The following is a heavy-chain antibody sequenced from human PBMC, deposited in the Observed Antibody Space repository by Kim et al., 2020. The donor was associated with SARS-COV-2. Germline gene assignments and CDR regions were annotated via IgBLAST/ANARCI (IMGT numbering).Heavy chain of an antibody. V-gene: IGHV3-53*04. J-gene: IGHJ3*02. CDR3: ARDRSSGYYPDAFDI. CDR2: IYSGGST. Sequence: GGSLRLSCAASGFTVSSNYMSWVRQAPGKGLEWVSVIYSGGSTYYADSVKGRFTISRHNSKNTLYLQMNSLRAEDTAVYYCARDRSSGYYPDAFDIWGQGSMVTVSS. D-gene: IGHD3-22*01. CDR1: GFTVSSNY.